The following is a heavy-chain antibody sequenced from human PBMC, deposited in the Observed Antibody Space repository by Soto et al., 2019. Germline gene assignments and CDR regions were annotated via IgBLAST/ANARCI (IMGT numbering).Heavy chain of an antibody. CDR3: ARALPRYIVGLMMDFDY. D-gene: IGHD1-26*01. Sequence: QVQLVQSGAEVRKPGASVKVSCKASGYTFTSYYLHWVRQAPGQGLEWMGMITPSDGSRTYAQESQGRXTXTXXTSTSTVYMDISILRSEDTAVYYCARALPRYIVGLMMDFDYWGQGTLVTVSS. J-gene: IGHJ4*02. CDR1: GYTFTSYY. V-gene: IGHV1-46*01. CDR2: ITPSDGSR.